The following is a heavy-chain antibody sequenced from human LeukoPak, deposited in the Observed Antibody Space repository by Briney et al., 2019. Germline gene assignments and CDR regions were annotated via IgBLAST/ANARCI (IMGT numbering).Heavy chain of an antibody. CDR1: GFTFSSYW. CDR2: IKQDGSEK. V-gene: IGHV3-7*01. J-gene: IGHJ4*02. CDR3: ARALGVTAIGSDY. Sequence: GGSLRLSCAASGFTFSSYWMSWVRQAPGKGLEWVANIKQDGSEKYYVDSVKGRFTISRDNAKNSLYLQMNSLRAEDTAAYYCARALGVTAIGSDYWGQGTLVTVSS. D-gene: IGHD2-21*02.